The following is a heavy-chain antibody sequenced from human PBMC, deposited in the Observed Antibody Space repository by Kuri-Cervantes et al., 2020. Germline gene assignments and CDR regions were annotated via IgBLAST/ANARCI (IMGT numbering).Heavy chain of an antibody. J-gene: IGHJ6*03. CDR3: TSWGIVVVSTGYYYMDV. V-gene: IGHV3-23*01. D-gene: IGHD3-22*01. CDR2: ISGSGGST. CDR1: GFTFSSYA. Sequence: GESLKISCAASGFTFSSYAMSWVRQAPGKGLEWVSAISGSGGSTYYADSVKGRFTISRDNSKNTLYLQMNSLRAEDTAVYYCTSWGIVVVSTGYYYMDVWGKGTTVTVSS.